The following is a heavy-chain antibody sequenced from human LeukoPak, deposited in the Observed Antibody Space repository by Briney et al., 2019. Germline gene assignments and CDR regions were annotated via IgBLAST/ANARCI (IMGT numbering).Heavy chain of an antibody. Sequence: SETLSLTCTVSGGSISSYYWSWIRQPAGKGLEWIGRIYTSGSTNYNPSLKSRVTMSVDTSKNQFSLKLSSVTAADTAVYYCARVILGYCSSTSCYYWFDPWGQGTLVTVSS. CDR1: GGSISSYY. CDR2: IYTSGST. D-gene: IGHD2-2*01. CDR3: ARVILGYCSSTSCYYWFDP. J-gene: IGHJ5*02. V-gene: IGHV4-4*07.